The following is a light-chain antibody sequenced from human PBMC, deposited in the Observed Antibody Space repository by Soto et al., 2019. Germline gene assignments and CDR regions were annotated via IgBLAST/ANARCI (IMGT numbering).Light chain of an antibody. CDR2: DVT. V-gene: IGLV2-14*03. CDR1: GSVIGSYNY. Sequence: QSVLTQPASVSGSPGQSITISCTGTGSVIGSYNYVSWYQHHPGKVPKFIIYDVTNRPSGVSDRFSGSKSGNTASLTISGLQAEDEADYYCNSYTGASTYVFGTGTKVTVL. CDR3: NSYTGASTYV. J-gene: IGLJ1*01.